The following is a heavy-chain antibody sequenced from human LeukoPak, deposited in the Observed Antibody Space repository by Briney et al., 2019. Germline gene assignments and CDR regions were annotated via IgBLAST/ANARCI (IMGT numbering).Heavy chain of an antibody. J-gene: IGHJ4*02. D-gene: IGHD6-19*01. CDR1: GFRFSSYD. CDR3: AKEGSGWYYLGY. CDR2: IESDGTKE. V-gene: IGHV3-30*02. Sequence: PGGSLRLSRAASGFRFSSYDIHWVRQAPGKGLEWVTFIESDGTKEYYADSVKGRFTISRDNSKNTVYVQMNTLRAEDTAVYYCAKEGSGWYYLGYWGQGTVVTVSS.